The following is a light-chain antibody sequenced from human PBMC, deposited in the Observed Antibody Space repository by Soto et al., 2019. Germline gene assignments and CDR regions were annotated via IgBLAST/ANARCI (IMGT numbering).Light chain of an antibody. CDR2: GAS. CDR3: QQYGSSPPLT. Sequence: EIVLTQSPGTLSLSPGERATLSCRASQSVSSSHLAWYQQKPGQAPRLLIYGASSRATGIPDRFSGSGSGTDFTLTISRLEPEDFVVYYCQQYGSSPPLTFXGGTKVDIK. CDR1: QSVSSSH. V-gene: IGKV3-20*01. J-gene: IGKJ4*01.